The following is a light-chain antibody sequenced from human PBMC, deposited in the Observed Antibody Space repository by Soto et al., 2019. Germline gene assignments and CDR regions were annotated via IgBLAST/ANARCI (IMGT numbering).Light chain of an antibody. CDR3: QHYGSPLT. J-gene: IGKJ4*01. CDR2: GAS. CDR1: QSVRSSY. Sequence: EIVLTQSPGTLSLSPGGRATLSCRASQSVRSSYLAWYQQRPGQAPRLLIFGASFRATGIPDRFSGSGSGPDFTLTISRLEPEDFAVYYCQHYGSPLTFGGGTKVEIK. V-gene: IGKV3-20*01.